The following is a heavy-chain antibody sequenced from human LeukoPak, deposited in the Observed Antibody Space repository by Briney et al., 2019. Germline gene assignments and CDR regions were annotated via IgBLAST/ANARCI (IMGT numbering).Heavy chain of an antibody. Sequence: PSETLSLTCTVSGGSISSYYWSWIRQPPGKGLEWIGYIYYSGSTNYNPSLKSRVTISVDTSKNQFSLKLSSVTAADTAVYYCASLAVAAYTGADYWGQGTLVTVSS. D-gene: IGHD6-19*01. CDR3: ASLAVAAYTGADY. CDR1: GGSISSYY. V-gene: IGHV4-59*01. J-gene: IGHJ4*02. CDR2: IYYSGST.